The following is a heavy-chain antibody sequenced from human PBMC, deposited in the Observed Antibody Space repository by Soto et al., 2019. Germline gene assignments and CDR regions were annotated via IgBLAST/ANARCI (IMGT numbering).Heavy chain of an antibody. CDR1: GFTFSSYS. CDR3: ASAQGVAPTTRTFDI. Sequence: EVQLVESGGGLVQPGGSLRLSCAASGFTFSSYSMNWVRQAPGKGLEWLSYISSSSTTIYYADSMKGRFTISRDNAKNSLYLQMNSLRVEATAVSYCASAQGVAPTTRTFDIWGQGTMVTVSS. CDR2: ISSSSTTI. V-gene: IGHV3-48*01. J-gene: IGHJ3*02. D-gene: IGHD2-15*01.